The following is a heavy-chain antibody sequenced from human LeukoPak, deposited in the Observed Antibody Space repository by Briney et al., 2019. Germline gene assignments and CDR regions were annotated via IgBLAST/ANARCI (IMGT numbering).Heavy chain of an antibody. D-gene: IGHD3-22*01. J-gene: IGHJ4*02. CDR1: GGSISSGGYY. Sequence: SETLSLTCTVSGGSISSGGYYWSWIRQPPGKGLEWIGYIYHSGSTYYNPSLKSRVTISVDRSKNQFSLKLSSVTAADTAVYYCARGAVESLNCYDSSGYYYYWGQGTLVTVSS. V-gene: IGHV4-30-2*01. CDR2: IYHSGST. CDR3: ARGAVESLNCYDSSGYYYY.